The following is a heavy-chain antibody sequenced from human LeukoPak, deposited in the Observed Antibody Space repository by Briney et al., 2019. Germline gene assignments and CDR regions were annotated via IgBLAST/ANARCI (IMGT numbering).Heavy chain of an antibody. Sequence: PGGSLRLSCAASGFTFSHYEMNWVRQAPGKGPEWVSSISSSSAYIYYADSVTGRFTISRDNAKNSLYLQMNSLRAEDTAVYYCARDLIDSGWFDPWGRGTLVTVSS. D-gene: IGHD3-22*01. CDR2: ISSSSAYI. CDR3: ARDLIDSGWFDP. CDR1: GFTFSHYE. J-gene: IGHJ5*02. V-gene: IGHV3-21*01.